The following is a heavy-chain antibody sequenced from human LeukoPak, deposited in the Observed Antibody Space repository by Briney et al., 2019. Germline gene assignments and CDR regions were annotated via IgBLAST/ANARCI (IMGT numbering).Heavy chain of an antibody. CDR1: GFSLSTSGVG. CDR2: IYWDDDK. J-gene: IGHJ3*02. V-gene: IGHV2-5*02. D-gene: IGHD3-22*01. CDR3: ARRRDDCYDSSGYTYAFDI. Sequence: ESGPTLVKPTQTLTLTCTFSGFSLSTSGVGVGWIRQPPGKALEWLALIYWDDDKRYSPSLKSRLTITKDTSKNQVVLRMTNMDPVDTATYYCARRRDDCYDSSGYTYAFDIWGQGTLVTVSS.